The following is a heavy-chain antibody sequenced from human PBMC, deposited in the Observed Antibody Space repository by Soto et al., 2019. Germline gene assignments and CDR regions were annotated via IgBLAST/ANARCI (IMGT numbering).Heavy chain of an antibody. D-gene: IGHD4-4*01. CDR1: GFTFSSYG. CDR2: ISYDGSNK. V-gene: IGHV3-30*18. CDR3: AKDLQSPYYGMDV. Sequence: QVQLVESGGGVVQPGRSLRLSCAASGFTFSSYGMHWVRQAPGKGLEWVAVISYDGSNKYYADSVKGRFTISRDNSKNTLYLQMNSLRAEDTAVYYCAKDLQSPYYGMDVWGQGTTVTVSS. J-gene: IGHJ6*02.